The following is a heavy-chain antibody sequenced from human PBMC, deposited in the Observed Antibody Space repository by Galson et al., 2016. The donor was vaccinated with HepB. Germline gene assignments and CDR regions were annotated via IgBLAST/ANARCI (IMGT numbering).Heavy chain of an antibody. Sequence: SVKVSCKASGGFSSYAFSWVRQAPGQGLEWMGGIIPIFGTANYAQKFQGSVTITADESTSTAYMELSSLRSEDTAVYYCARGGYCGGDCYSRPFDYWGQGTLDPVSS. J-gene: IGHJ4*02. CDR2: IIPIFGTA. D-gene: IGHD2-21*02. CDR3: ARGGYCGGDCYSRPFDY. V-gene: IGHV1-69*13. CDR1: GGFSSYA.